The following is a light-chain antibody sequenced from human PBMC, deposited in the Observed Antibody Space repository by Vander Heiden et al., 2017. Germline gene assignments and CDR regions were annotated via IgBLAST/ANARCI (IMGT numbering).Light chain of an antibody. CDR3: QQSYSTPFT. CDR1: QSVNSN. V-gene: IGKV1-39*01. Sequence: IQMTQSPASLSASVGDSFTITCRASQSVNSNLNWYQQKPGKAPNLLIYAASFLQSGVASRFSGRVSGTDFALTISNLQPEDFATYFCQQSYSTPFTFGQGTRLEIK. J-gene: IGKJ2*01. CDR2: AAS.